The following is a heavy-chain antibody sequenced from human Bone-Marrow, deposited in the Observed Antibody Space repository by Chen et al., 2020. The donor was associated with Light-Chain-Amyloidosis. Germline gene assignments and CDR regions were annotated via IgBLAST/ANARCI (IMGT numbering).Heavy chain of an antibody. D-gene: IGHD5-12*01. J-gene: IGHJ5*02. CDR3: ARYEPHFSDSIISGYTA. CDR1: NGAFGDDY. CDR2: INHSGSA. V-gene: IGHV4-34*01. Sequence: QVELQQWGAGXLXXSETLSLTCGIHNGAFGDDYWTWIRQPPGKGLQWIAEINHSGSANYNSSLKSRTTISVDKSKNQFSLRMISVTAADTAVYYCARYEPHFSDSIISGYTAWGQGTSVTVSS.